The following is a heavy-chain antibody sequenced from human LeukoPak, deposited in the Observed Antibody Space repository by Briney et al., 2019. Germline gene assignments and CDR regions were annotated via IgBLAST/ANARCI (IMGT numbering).Heavy chain of an antibody. CDR3: ARDMFNYGDYQNWFDP. CDR2: IYTSGST. D-gene: IGHD4-17*01. CDR1: Y. J-gene: IGHJ5*02. V-gene: IGHV4-61*02. Sequence: YWSWIRQPAGKGLEWIGRIYTSGSTNYNPSLKSRVTISVDTSKNQFSLKLSSVTAADTAVYYCARDMFNYGDYQNWFDPWGQGTLVTVSS.